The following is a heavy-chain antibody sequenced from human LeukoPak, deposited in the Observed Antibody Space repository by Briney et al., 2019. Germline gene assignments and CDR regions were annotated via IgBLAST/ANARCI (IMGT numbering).Heavy chain of an antibody. CDR2: INPNSGGT. J-gene: IGHJ6*03. CDR1: GYTFTGYY. CDR3: ARDWNWNDASYYYYYMDV. Sequence: GASVKVSCKASGYTFTGYYMHWVRQAPGQGLEWMGWINPNSGGTNYAQKFQGRVTMTRDTSISTAYMELSRLRSDDTAVYYCARDWNWNDASYYYYYMDVWGKGTTVTISS. D-gene: IGHD1-1*01. V-gene: IGHV1-2*02.